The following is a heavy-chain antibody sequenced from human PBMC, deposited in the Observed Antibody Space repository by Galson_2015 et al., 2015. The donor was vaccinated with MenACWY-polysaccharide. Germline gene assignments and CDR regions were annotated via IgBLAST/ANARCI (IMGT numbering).Heavy chain of an antibody. V-gene: IGHV3-33*01. CDR2: IRYGGSDK. Sequence: SLRLSCAASGFAFSDYVMHWVRQAPGKGLEWVAVIRYGGSDKYYEDSVKGRFTISSDKSKNTLYLQMNSLRAEDTAVYYCARSNYDKAGGYGMDVWGQGTTVTVSS. D-gene: IGHD3-9*01. CDR3: ARSNYDKAGGYGMDV. CDR1: GFAFSDYV. J-gene: IGHJ6*02.